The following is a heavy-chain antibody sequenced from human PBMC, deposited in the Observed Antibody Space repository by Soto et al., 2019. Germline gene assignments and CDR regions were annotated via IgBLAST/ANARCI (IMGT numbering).Heavy chain of an antibody. Sequence: QVQLVQSGAEVRKPGSSVKVSCTASGDTFNFYTISWVRQAPGQGLEWMGRVIPMLRMSNYAQKFQGRVTISAGKSTSTAYMALSSLWSDDTAVYYCATNYGSGSTHFDYWGQGTLVTVSS. CDR2: VIPMLRMS. V-gene: IGHV1-69*02. CDR1: GDTFNFYT. D-gene: IGHD3-10*01. CDR3: ATNYGSGSTHFDY. J-gene: IGHJ4*02.